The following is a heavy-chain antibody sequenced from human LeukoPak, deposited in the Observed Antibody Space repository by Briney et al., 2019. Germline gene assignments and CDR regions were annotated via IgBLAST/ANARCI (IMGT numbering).Heavy chain of an antibody. V-gene: IGHV1-2*02. D-gene: IGHD6-6*01. Sequence: GASVKVSCKASGYSFTGYYMHWVRQAPGQGLEWMGWINPNSGGTDYAQKFQGRVTMTRDTSSSTAYIERGSLGSDDTAVDACASPGMYKSSEHFEYRGQGTLVNVSP. CDR1: GYSFTGYY. CDR3: ASPGMYKSSEHFEY. J-gene: IGHJ4*02. CDR2: INPNSGGT.